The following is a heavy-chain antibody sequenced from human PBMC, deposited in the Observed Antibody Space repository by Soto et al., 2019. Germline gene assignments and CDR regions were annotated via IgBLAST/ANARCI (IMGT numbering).Heavy chain of an antibody. Sequence: QVQLQQWGAGLLKPSETLSLTCAVYGGSFSGYYWSWIRQPPGKGLEWIGEINHSGSTNYNPSLKSRVTISVDTSKNQFSLKLSSVTAADTAVYYCAREGWGSSSRRIPYRGQGTLVTVSS. D-gene: IGHD6-6*01. CDR1: GGSFSGYY. CDR2: INHSGST. V-gene: IGHV4-34*01. CDR3: AREGWGSSSRRIPY. J-gene: IGHJ4*02.